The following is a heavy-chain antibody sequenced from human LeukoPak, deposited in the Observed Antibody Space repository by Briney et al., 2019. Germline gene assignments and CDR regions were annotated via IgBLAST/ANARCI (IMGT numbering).Heavy chain of an antibody. CDR2: IYYSGST. V-gene: IGHV4-31*03. CDR3: ARDYCSGGSCYPDH. Sequence: SETLSLTCTVSGGSISSGGYYWSWIRQHPGKGLEWIGYIYYSGSTYYNPSLKSRVTISVDTSKNQFSLKLSSVTAADTAVYYCARDYCSGGSCYPDHWGQGTLVTVSS. CDR1: GGSISSGGYY. D-gene: IGHD2-15*01. J-gene: IGHJ5*02.